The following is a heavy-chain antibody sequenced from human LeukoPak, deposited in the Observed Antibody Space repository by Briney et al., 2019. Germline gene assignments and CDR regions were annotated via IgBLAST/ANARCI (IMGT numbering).Heavy chain of an antibody. CDR3: ARGGLELPYRKYFNYYYMDV. V-gene: IGHV3-66*01. CDR1: EFSVGSNY. J-gene: IGHJ6*03. D-gene: IGHD1-7*01. CDR2: IYSGGST. Sequence: QPGGSLRLSCAASEFSVGSNYMTWVRQAPGKGLEWVSLIYSGGSTYYADSVKGRFTISRDNSKNTLYLQMNSLRAEDTAVYYCARGGLELPYRKYFNYYYMDVWGKGTTVTVSS.